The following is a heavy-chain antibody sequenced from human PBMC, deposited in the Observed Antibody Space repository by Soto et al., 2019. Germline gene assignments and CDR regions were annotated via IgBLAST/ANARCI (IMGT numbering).Heavy chain of an antibody. CDR1: GFTFSSYA. Sequence: GGSLRLSCAASGFTFSSYAMSWVRQAPGKGLEWVSAISGSGGSTYYADSVKGRFTISRDNSKNTLYLQMNSLRAEDTAVYYCAKRLQKRGYSYGFDYWGQGTLVTVSS. CDR3: AKRLQKRGYSYGFDY. D-gene: IGHD5-18*01. V-gene: IGHV3-23*01. J-gene: IGHJ4*02. CDR2: ISGSGGST.